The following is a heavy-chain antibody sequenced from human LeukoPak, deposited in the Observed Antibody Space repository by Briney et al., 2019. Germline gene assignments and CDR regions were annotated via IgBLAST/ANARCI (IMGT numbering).Heavy chain of an antibody. CDR2: INHSGST. D-gene: IGHD3-22*01. Sequence: SETLSLACAVYGGSFSGYYWSWIRQPPGKGLEWIGEINHSGSTNYNPSLKSRVTISVDTSKNQFSLKLSSVTAEDTAVYYCARVSGYRPDAFDIWGQGTMVTVSS. CDR3: ARVSGYRPDAFDI. J-gene: IGHJ3*02. CDR1: GGSFSGYY. V-gene: IGHV4-34*01.